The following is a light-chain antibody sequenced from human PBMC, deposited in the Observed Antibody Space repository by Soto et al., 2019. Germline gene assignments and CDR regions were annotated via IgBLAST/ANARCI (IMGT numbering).Light chain of an antibody. Sequence: QYALTQPASVSGSPGQSITISCSGTSSDVGGYNYVSLYQQHRGKAPKLVIYEVSNRPSGVSNRLSRSESVQTASLTISGLHAEDEADYYCSAYTSSSILFVFGTGTKVTVL. J-gene: IGLJ1*01. CDR1: SSDVGGYNY. CDR3: SAYTSSSILFV. CDR2: EVS. V-gene: IGLV2-14*01.